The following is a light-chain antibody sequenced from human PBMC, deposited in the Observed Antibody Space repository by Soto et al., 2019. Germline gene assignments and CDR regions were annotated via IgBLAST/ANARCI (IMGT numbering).Light chain of an antibody. J-gene: IGKJ1*01. CDR1: QDLAMF. CDR3: QQRSDWPPWT. Sequence: EIVLIQSPATLSLSPGDRATLSCRASQDLAMFLAWYQQKPGQPPRLLIHDASNRAAGIPARFSGSGSGTDFTLTVSALEPEDFAVYYCQQRSDWPPWTFGQGTKVEVK. CDR2: DAS. V-gene: IGKV3-11*01.